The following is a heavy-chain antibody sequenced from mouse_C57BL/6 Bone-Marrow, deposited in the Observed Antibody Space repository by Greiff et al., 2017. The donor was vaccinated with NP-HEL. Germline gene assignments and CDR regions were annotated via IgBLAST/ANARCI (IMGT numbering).Heavy chain of an antibody. D-gene: IGHD2-5*01. Sequence: QVHVKQSGAELVRPGASVKLSCKASGYTFTDYYINWVKQRPGQGLEWIARIYPGSGNTYYNEKFKGKATLTAEKSSSTAYMQLSSLTSEDSAVYFCARANYSNPFAYWGQGTLVTVSA. V-gene: IGHV1-76*01. CDR1: GYTFTDYY. J-gene: IGHJ3*01. CDR3: ARANYSNPFAY. CDR2: IYPGSGNT.